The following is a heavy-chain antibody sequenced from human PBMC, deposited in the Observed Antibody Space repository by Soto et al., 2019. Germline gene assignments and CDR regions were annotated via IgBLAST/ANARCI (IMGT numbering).Heavy chain of an antibody. CDR3: ASPKIAFYNWFDP. D-gene: IGHD3-3*02. CDR2: NYYSGST. V-gene: IGHV4-39*01. CDR1: GGSISSSSYY. Sequence: QLQLQESGPGLVKPSETLSLTCTVSGGSISSSSYYWCWIRQPPGKGLEWIGSNYYSGSTYYNPSLKRRVTISADTSKNQFSLKLSSVTAADTAVYYCASPKIAFYNWFDPWGQVTLVTVSS. J-gene: IGHJ5*02.